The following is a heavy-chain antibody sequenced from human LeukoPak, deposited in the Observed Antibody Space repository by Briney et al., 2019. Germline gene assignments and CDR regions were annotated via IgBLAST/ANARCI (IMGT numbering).Heavy chain of an antibody. J-gene: IGHJ4*02. V-gene: IGHV3-74*01. CDR1: GFTFSNYA. Sequence: GGSLRLSCAASGFTFSNYAMSWVRQVPGKGLVWVSRINSDGSTTSYADSVMGRFTISRDNAKNTLYLQMNSLRAEDTAVYYCARVIYSGWEGELSDWGQGTLVTVSS. CDR2: INSDGSTT. D-gene: IGHD6-19*01. CDR3: ARVIYSGWEGELSD.